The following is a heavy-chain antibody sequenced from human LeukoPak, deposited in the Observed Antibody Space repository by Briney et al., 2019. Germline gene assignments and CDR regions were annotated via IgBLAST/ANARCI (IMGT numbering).Heavy chain of an antibody. CDR2: ISGSGGST. V-gene: IGHV3-23*01. J-gene: IGHJ5*02. D-gene: IGHD4-17*01. Sequence: PGGSLRLSCAASGFTFSSHAMSWVRQAPGRGLEWVSAISGSGGSTYYADSVKGRFTISRDNSKSTLYLQMNSLRAEDTAVYYCAKISTVTHPRRFDPWGQGTLVTVSS. CDR3: AKISTVTHPRRFDP. CDR1: GFTFSSHA.